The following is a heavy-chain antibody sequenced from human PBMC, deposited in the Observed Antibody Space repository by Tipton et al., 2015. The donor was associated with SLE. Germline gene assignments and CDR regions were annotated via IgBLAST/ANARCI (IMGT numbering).Heavy chain of an antibody. CDR1: GYTFTSYY. CDR2: INPSGGRT. D-gene: IGHD5-24*01. V-gene: IGHV1-46*01. CDR3: ARHPVAGYTYYMDV. J-gene: IGHJ6*03. Sequence: QLVQSGPEVKKPGASVKVSCKASGYTFTSYYIHWVRRAPGQGLEWMGIINPSGGRTSYAQKFQGRVTMTRDTSTSTVYMDLSSLRSEDTAVYYCARHPVAGYTYYMDVWGTGTTVTVSS.